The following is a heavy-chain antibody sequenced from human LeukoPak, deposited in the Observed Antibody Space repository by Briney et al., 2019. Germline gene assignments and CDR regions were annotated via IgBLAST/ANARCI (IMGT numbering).Heavy chain of an antibody. D-gene: IGHD2-8*02. J-gene: IGHJ6*02. CDR1: GGSFSGYY. CDR3: ARAPSWWPAYGMDV. CDR2: INHSGST. V-gene: IGHV4-34*01. Sequence: PSETLSLTCAVYGGSFSGYYWSWIRQPPGKGLEWIGEINHSGSTNYNPSLKSRVTISVDTSKNQFSLKLSSVTAADTAVYYCARAPSWWPAYGMDVWGQGTTVTVSS.